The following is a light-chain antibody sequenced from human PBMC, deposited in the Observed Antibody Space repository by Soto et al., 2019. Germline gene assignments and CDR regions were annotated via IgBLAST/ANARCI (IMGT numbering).Light chain of an antibody. CDR2: EVS. V-gene: IGLV2-8*01. J-gene: IGLJ3*02. Sequence: QSTLTQPPSASGSPGQSVTISCTGTSGDVGGYNYVSWYQQHPGKAPKLMIYEVSKRPSGVPDRFSGFKSGNTASLTVSGLQAEDEADYYCSSYAGSNNLGVFGGGTKLTVL. CDR3: SSYAGSNNLGV. CDR1: SGDVGGYNY.